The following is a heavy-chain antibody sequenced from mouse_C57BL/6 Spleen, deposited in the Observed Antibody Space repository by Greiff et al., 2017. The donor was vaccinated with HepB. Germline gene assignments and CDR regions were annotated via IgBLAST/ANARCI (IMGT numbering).Heavy chain of an antibody. CDR1: GFTFSSYG. CDR3: ARQDDGFDY. D-gene: IGHD2-3*01. J-gene: IGHJ2*01. Sequence: EVQLVESGGDLVKPGGSLKLSCAASGFTFSSYGMSWVRQTPDKRLEWVATISSGGSYTYYPDSVKGRFTISRDNTKNTLYLQMSSLKSEDTAMYYCARQDDGFDYWGQGTTLTVSS. V-gene: IGHV5-6*01. CDR2: ISSGGSYT.